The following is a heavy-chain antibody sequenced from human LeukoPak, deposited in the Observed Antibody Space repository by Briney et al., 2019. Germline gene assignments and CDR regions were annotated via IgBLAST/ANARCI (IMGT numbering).Heavy chain of an antibody. CDR3: GRDYYYGTSAPYNFGIDV. V-gene: IGHV1-18*04. CDR2: ISGYNGNT. J-gene: IGHJ6*02. D-gene: IGHD1-26*01. Sequence: GASVKLSCEASDYTLTKYGISWVRQAPGQGPEWMGWISGYNGNTNYAQKFQGRVTMTTDTSTSTAYIELRDLKSDDTAVYYCGRDYYYGTSAPYNFGIDVWGQGTTVTVSS. CDR1: DYTLTKYG.